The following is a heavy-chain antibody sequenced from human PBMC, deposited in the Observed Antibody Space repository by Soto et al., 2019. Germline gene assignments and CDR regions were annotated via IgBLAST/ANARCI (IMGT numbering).Heavy chain of an antibody. CDR1: GGSFSGYY. CDR3: ARGRIVVVVAAPFSEYFQH. J-gene: IGHJ1*01. Sequence: SETLSLTCAVYGGSFSGYYWSWIRQPPGKGLEWIGEINHSGSTNYNPSLKSRVTISVDTSKNQFSLKLSSVTAADTAVYYCARGRIVVVVAAPFSEYFQHWGQGTLVTVSS. V-gene: IGHV4-34*01. D-gene: IGHD2-15*01. CDR2: INHSGST.